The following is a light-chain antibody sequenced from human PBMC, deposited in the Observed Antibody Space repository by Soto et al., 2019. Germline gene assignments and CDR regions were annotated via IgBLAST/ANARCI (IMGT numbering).Light chain of an antibody. J-gene: IGLJ2*01. CDR1: SSDVGGYNY. CDR3: SSYAGSNNFVV. CDR2: EVS. Sequence: QSVLTQPPSASGSPGQSVTISCTGTSSDVGGYNYVSWYQHHPGKAPRLMIYEVSKRPSGVADRFAGSKSGNTASLTVSGLQAEDEADYYCSSYAGSNNFVVFGGGTKLTVL. V-gene: IGLV2-8*01.